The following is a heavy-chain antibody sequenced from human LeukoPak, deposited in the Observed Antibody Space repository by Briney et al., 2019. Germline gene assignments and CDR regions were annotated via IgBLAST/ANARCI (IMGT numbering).Heavy chain of an antibody. CDR1: GFTFSTYS. D-gene: IGHD3-10*02. V-gene: IGHV3-21*01. CDR2: ITRSSYI. Sequence: GESLRLSCAASGFTFSTYSMNWVRQAPGKGLEWVSSITRSSYIYYADSVKGRFTISRDNAKNSLYLQMNSLRAEDTAVYYCAELGITMIGGVWGKGTTVTISS. CDR3: AELGITMIGGV. J-gene: IGHJ6*04.